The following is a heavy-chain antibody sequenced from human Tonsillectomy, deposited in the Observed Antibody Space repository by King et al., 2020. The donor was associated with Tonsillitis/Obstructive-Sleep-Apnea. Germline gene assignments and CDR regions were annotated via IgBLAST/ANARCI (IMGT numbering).Heavy chain of an antibody. Sequence: VQLVESGGGLVQPGGSLRLSCAASGFTFSSYWMHWVRQDPGKGLVWVSRINSDGSSTNYADSVKGRFTISRDNAKNTLYLQMNSLRAEDTAVYYCAREDPTGKIDYWDQGTLVTVSS. CDR2: INSDGSST. CDR1: GFTFSSYW. V-gene: IGHV3-74*01. D-gene: IGHD1-1*01. J-gene: IGHJ4*02. CDR3: AREDPTGKIDY.